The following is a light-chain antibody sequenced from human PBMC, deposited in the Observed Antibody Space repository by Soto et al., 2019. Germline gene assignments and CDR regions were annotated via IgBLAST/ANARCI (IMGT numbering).Light chain of an antibody. V-gene: IGLV2-23*01. CDR2: EGS. Sequence: QAVVTQPASVSGSPGQSITISCTGTSSDDGSYNLVSWYQQHPGKAPKLMIYEGSKRPSGVSNRFSGSKSGNTASLTISGLQAEDEADYYCCSYAGSSTFHVVFGGGTKLTVL. J-gene: IGLJ2*01. CDR3: CSYAGSSTFHVV. CDR1: SSDDGSYNL.